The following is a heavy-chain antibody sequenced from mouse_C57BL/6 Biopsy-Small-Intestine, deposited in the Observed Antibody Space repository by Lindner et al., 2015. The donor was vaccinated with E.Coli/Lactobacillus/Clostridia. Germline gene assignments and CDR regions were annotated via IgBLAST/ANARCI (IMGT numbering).Heavy chain of an antibody. V-gene: IGHV1-84*01. CDR2: IYPGNSNT. D-gene: IGHD1-1*01. J-gene: IGHJ2*01. CDR3: ARNFGTGYDYFDY. CDR1: GYTFTDYY. Sequence: VQLQESGPELVKPGASLKISCKASGYTFTDYYINWVKQRPGQGLEWIGWIYPGNSNTKYNEKFKGEATLSVDTSSSTAYMQLSSLTPEDSAVYFCARNFGTGYDYFDYWGQGTTLTVSS.